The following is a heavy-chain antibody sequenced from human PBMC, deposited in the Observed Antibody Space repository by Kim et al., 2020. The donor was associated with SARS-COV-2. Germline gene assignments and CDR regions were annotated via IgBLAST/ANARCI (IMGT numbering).Heavy chain of an antibody. J-gene: IGHJ4*02. CDR3: ARDGTTRNGGYYFDY. CDR1: GYTFTSYA. D-gene: IGHD1-1*01. Sequence: ASVKVSCKASGYTFTSYAMHWVRQAPGQGLEWMGWINVGYGNTRYLQKFQGRVTITRDTSASTAYMELSGLRSEDTAVYFCARDGTTRNGGYYFDYWDQG. V-gene: IGHV1-3*01. CDR2: INVGYGNT.